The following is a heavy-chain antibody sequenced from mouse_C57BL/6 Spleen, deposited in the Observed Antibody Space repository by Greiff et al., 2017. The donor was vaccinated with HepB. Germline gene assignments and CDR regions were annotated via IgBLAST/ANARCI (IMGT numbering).Heavy chain of an antibody. CDR3: ARYEATRFAY. V-gene: IGHV7-3*01. J-gene: IGHJ3*01. Sequence: EVMLVESGGGLVQPGGSLSLSCAASGFTFTDYYMSWVRQPPVKALEWLGFIRNKANGYTTEYSASVKGRFTISRDNSQSILYLQMNALRAEDSATYYCARYEATRFAYWGQGTLVTVSA. CDR2: IRNKANGYTT. CDR1: GFTFTDYY.